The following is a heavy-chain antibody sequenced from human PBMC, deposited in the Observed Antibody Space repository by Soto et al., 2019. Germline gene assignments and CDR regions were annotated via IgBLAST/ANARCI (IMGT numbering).Heavy chain of an antibody. CDR1: GVSISSYY. Sequence: QVQLQESGPGLVKPSETLSLTCTVSGVSISSYYWSWIRQPPGKGLEWIGYIYYSGSTNYNPSLKSRVTISVDTSKNPFSLNLSSVTAADKAVYYCARGRGRYFDLWGRGTLVTVSS. V-gene: IGHV4-59*01. CDR3: ARGRGRYFDL. CDR2: IYYSGST. D-gene: IGHD6-13*01. J-gene: IGHJ2*01.